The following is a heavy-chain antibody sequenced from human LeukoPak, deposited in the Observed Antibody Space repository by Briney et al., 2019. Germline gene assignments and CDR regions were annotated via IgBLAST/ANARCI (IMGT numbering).Heavy chain of an antibody. Sequence: GGSLRLSCAASGFTFSRYTMHWVRQAPGKGLEWVAVISYDGSNKLFADSVKGRFTISRDNAKNSLYLQMNSLRAEDTAVYYCARPDGDYYYGSGSYFHYWGQGTLVTVSS. D-gene: IGHD3-10*01. CDR3: ARPDGDYYYGSGSYFHY. V-gene: IGHV3-30*04. CDR1: GFTFSRYT. CDR2: ISYDGSNK. J-gene: IGHJ4*02.